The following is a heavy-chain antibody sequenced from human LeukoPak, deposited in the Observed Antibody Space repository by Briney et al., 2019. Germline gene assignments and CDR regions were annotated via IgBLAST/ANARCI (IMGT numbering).Heavy chain of an antibody. CDR2: MNPNSGNT. D-gene: IGHD3-3*01. V-gene: IGHV1-8*01. Sequence: ASVKVSCKASGYTFTSYDINWVRQATGQGLEWMGWMNPNSGNTGYAQKFQGRVTMTRNTSISTAYMELSSLRSEDTAVYYCARVTHYDFWSGYYTSFPHDVFPFDYWGQGTLVTVSS. CDR1: GYTFTSYD. J-gene: IGHJ4*02. CDR3: ARVTHYDFWSGYYTSFPHDVFPFDY.